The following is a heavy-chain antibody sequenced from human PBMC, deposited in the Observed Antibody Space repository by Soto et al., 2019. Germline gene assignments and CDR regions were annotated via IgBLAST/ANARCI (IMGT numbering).Heavy chain of an antibody. Sequence: GGSLRLSCTGSGFTVGYYAMSWVRRAPGEGLEWVGLIRSNAYGKTTEYAASVKGRFTISRDDSKSIAYLQMNSLKTEDTAMYYCTRGQLSEWELLVSYLDYWGQGALVTVSS. CDR3: TRGQLSEWELLVSYLDY. D-gene: IGHD1-26*01. V-gene: IGHV3-49*04. J-gene: IGHJ4*02. CDR2: IRSNAYGKTT. CDR1: GFTVGYYA.